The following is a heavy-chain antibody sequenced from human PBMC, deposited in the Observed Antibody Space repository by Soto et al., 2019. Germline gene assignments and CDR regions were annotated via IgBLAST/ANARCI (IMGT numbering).Heavy chain of an antibody. Sequence: SETLSLTCTVTGDSISSRSYYWGWIRQPPGKGLEWIGSIYYSGSTYNNPSLRSRVSMSIDTSKNQFSLRLTSVTAADAAVYYCARAARSGDCFEFWGQGTLVTVSS. D-gene: IGHD1-26*01. J-gene: IGHJ4*02. CDR3: ARAARSGDCFEF. V-gene: IGHV4-39*07. CDR1: GDSISSRSYY. CDR2: IYYSGST.